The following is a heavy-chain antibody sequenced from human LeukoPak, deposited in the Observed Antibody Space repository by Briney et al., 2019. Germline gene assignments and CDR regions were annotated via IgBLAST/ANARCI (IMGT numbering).Heavy chain of an antibody. J-gene: IGHJ5*02. V-gene: IGHV1-8*01. CDR3: ARWAYSSSWYEWFDP. CDR2: MNPNSGNT. D-gene: IGHD6-13*01. CDR1: RYTFTSYD. Sequence: ASVKLSCTASRYTFTSYDINWGRQATGQGLEWMGWMNPNSGNTGYAQKFQGRVTMTRNTSISTAYIELSRLRSEDTAVYYCARWAYSSSWYEWFDPWGQGTLVTVSS.